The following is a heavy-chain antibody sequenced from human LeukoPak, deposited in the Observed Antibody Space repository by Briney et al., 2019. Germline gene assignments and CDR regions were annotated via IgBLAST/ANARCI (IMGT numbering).Heavy chain of an antibody. Sequence: GGSLRLSCAASGFLVSSNYMSWVRQAPGKGLEWVSVLYSGGNTYYADSVKGRFTISRDNSKNTLYLQMNSLRAEDTAVYYCAAGDLGYFDYWGQGTLVTVSS. J-gene: IGHJ4*02. CDR3: AAGDLGYFDY. CDR1: GFLVSSNY. CDR2: LYSGGNT. D-gene: IGHD7-27*01. V-gene: IGHV3-53*01.